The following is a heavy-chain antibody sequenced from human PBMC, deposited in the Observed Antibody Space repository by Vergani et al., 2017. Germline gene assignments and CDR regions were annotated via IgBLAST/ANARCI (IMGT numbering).Heavy chain of an antibody. Sequence: QVQLQQWGAGLLKPSETLSLTCAVYGGSFSGYYWSWIRQPPGKGLEWIGEINHSGSTNYNPSLESRVTISVDTSKNQFSLKLSSVTAADTAVYYCASHLERATMSVDYWGQGTLVTVSS. V-gene: IGHV4-34*01. D-gene: IGHD5-24*01. CDR1: GGSFSGYY. CDR2: INHSGST. J-gene: IGHJ4*02. CDR3: ASHLERATMSVDY.